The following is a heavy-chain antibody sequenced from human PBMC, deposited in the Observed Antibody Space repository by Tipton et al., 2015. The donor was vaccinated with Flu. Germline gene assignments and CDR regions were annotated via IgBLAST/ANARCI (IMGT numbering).Heavy chain of an antibody. CDR2: IYDSGNT. CDR3: ARGGYFSGSGELDS. Sequence: TLSLTCTVSGASISSNLYYWAWIRQPPGKGLEWIGSIYDSGNTYYNPSLKSRVTLSVDTSKNQVSLRLTSVTAADSAIYYCARGGYFSGSGELDSWGQGTLVSVS. V-gene: IGHV4-39*07. CDR1: GASISSNLYY. J-gene: IGHJ4*02. D-gene: IGHD3-10*01.